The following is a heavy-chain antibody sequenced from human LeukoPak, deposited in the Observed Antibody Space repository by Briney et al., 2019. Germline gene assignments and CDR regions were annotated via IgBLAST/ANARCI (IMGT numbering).Heavy chain of an antibody. Sequence: ASVTVSCKVSGYTLTEISMYWVRQVPGKGLEWMGGFDREDGESIYAQKFQGRVTMTEDTSTDTAYMELSSLRSEDTAVYYCATVGYSYGAFDYWGQGTLVTVSS. CDR3: ATVGYSYGAFDY. V-gene: IGHV1-24*01. J-gene: IGHJ4*02. D-gene: IGHD5-18*01. CDR1: GYTLTEIS. CDR2: FDREDGES.